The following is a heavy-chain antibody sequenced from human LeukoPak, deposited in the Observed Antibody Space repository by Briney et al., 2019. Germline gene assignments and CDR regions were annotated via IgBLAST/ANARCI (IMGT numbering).Heavy chain of an antibody. Sequence: SPSETLSLTCTVSGYSISSGYYGGSIRQPPGKGLEWIGSIYHSGSTYYNPSLKSRVAISVDASKNQFSLKLSSVTAADTAVYYCARAVGYFDWLPLFDSWGQGTLVTVSS. CDR3: ARAVGYFDWLPLFDS. CDR1: GYSISSGYY. D-gene: IGHD3-9*01. V-gene: IGHV4-38-2*02. CDR2: IYHSGST. J-gene: IGHJ4*02.